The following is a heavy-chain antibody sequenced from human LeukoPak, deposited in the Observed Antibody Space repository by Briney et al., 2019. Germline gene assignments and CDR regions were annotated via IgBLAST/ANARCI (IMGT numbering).Heavy chain of an antibody. CDR2: MYSGGDT. D-gene: IGHD3-10*01. CDR3: ASQGGITIVRAVPAFGY. J-gene: IGHJ4*02. Sequence: PGGSLRLSCAASGFAVSANHMNWVRQVPGKGLEWVSVMYSGGDTYYADSVKGRFTFSRDISKNTLYLQMHSLRPEDTAVYYCASQGGITIVRAVPAFGYWGQGILVTVSS. CDR1: GFAVSANH. V-gene: IGHV3-66*04.